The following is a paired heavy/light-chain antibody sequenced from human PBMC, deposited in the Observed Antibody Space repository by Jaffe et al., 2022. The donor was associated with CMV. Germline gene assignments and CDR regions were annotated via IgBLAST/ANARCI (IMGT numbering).Heavy chain of an antibody. J-gene: IGHJ5*02. CDR2: ISGSGRST. CDR3: AKEPDGSGWPLNWFDP. D-gene: IGHD6-19*01. CDR1: GFIFSTYA. Sequence: EVQLMESGGGLVQPGGSLRLSCAASGFIFSTYALSWVRQAPGKGLEWVSAISGSGRSTYYADSVKGRFTISRDNPKNTLYLQMNSLRAEDTAVYYCAKEPDGSGWPLNWFDPWGQGTLVTVSS. V-gene: IGHV3-23*01.
Light chain of an antibody. J-gene: IGLJ3*02. Sequence: QSALTQPASVSGSPGQSITISCTGTSSDVGYYNYVSWYQQHPGEAPKLMIYDVSNRPSGVSNRFSGSKSGNTASLTISGLQAEDEADYYCSSYTTSSTLVFGGGTKLTVL. V-gene: IGLV2-14*03. CDR1: SSDVGYYNY. CDR3: SSYTTSSTLV. CDR2: DVS.